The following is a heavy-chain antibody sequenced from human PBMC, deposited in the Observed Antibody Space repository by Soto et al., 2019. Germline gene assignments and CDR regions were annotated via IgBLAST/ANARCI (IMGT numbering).Heavy chain of an antibody. J-gene: IGHJ4*02. CDR2: INHSGST. CDR1: GGSFSGYY. Sequence: PSETLSLTSAVYGGSFSGYYWSWIRQPPGKGLDWIGEINHSGSTNYSPSLKSRVTISVDTSKNQFSRKLSSVTAADTAVYYCASAGHIVVVPAASFDYWGKGTLVTVSS. D-gene: IGHD2-2*01. CDR3: ASAGHIVVVPAASFDY. V-gene: IGHV4-34*01.